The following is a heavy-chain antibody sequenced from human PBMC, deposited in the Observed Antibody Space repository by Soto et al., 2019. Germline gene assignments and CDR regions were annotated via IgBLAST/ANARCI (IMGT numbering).Heavy chain of an antibody. Sequence: PSETLSLTCTFSGGSISNYYWSLIRQPPGKGLEWIGYIYYGGSTNYNPSLKSRVTISVDTSKNQFSLKLSSVTAADTAVYYCAREGYCSGGSCYFWFDPWGQGTLVTVSS. V-gene: IGHV4-59*01. CDR1: GGSISNYY. D-gene: IGHD2-15*01. CDR2: IYYGGST. CDR3: AREGYCSGGSCYFWFDP. J-gene: IGHJ5*02.